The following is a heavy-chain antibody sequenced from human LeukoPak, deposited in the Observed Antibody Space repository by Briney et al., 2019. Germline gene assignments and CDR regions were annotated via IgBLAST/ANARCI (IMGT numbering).Heavy chain of an antibody. D-gene: IGHD3-16*02. CDR1: GFTFSSFA. J-gene: IGHJ4*02. CDR2: ISGSGEST. CDR3: AKDAIGQYRPYYFDC. Sequence: GGSLRLSCAASGFTFSSFAMSWVRQAPGKGLEWVSSISGSGESTYYADYVKGRFTVSRDNYKNMLNLQLNSLSAEDTDVYYCAKDAIGQYRPYYFDCWGQGTLVTVSS. V-gene: IGHV3-23*01.